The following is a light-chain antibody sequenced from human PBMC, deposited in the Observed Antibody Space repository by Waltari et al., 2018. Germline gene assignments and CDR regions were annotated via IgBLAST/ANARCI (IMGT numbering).Light chain of an antibody. CDR3: QQSYITPLT. CDR2: DAS. J-gene: IGKJ4*01. Sequence: DIQMTQSPSSLSASVGHRVTITSRASESISSYLNWYQQQPGKAPNLLIYDASSLQGGVPSRFSGSGSGTDFTLTISSLQPEDFATYYCQQSYITPLTFGGGTKVEIK. CDR1: ESISSY. V-gene: IGKV1-39*01.